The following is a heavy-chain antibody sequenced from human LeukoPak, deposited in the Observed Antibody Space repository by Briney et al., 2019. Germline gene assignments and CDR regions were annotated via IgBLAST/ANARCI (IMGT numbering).Heavy chain of an antibody. J-gene: IGHJ3*02. CDR3: ATEREMTTVTTRAFDI. V-gene: IGHV4-31*03. CDR1: GGSISSGGYY. D-gene: IGHD4-17*01. Sequence: PSQTLSLTCTVSGGSISSGGYYWSWIRQHPGKGLEWIGYIYYSGSTYYNPSLKSRVTISVDTSKNQFSLKLSSVTAADTAVYYCATEREMTTVTTRAFDIWGQGTMVTVSS. CDR2: IYYSGST.